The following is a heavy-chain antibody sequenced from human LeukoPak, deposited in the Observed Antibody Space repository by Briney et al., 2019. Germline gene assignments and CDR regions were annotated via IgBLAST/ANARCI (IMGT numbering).Heavy chain of an antibody. CDR3: ARGVSEYDY. V-gene: IGHV3-48*02. CDR2: ISSSSSTI. CDR1: GFTFSNYR. J-gene: IGHJ4*02. D-gene: IGHD2/OR15-2a*01. Sequence: GGSLRPSCVASGFTFSNYRMNWVRQAPGKGLECVSYISSSSSTIYYADSVKGRFTISRDNARNSLYLQMNSLRDEDTAVYYCARGVSEYDYWGQGTLVTVSS.